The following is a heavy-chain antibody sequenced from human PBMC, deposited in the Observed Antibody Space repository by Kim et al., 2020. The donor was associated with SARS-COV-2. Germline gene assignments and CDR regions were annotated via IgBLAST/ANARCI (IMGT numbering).Heavy chain of an antibody. J-gene: IGHJ6*02. V-gene: IGHV3-48*02. D-gene: IGHD3-10*01. CDR2: ISRSSSTI. CDR3: ARGFSDLGHNYYYMDV. CDR1: EFSFSSYS. Sequence: GGSLRLSCAASEFSFSSYSMNWVRQAPGKGLEWVSYISRSSSTINYADSVKGRFTISRDDAKKSLYLQMNSLRDEDTAVYYCARGFSDLGHNYYYMDVWGQGTTVTVSS.